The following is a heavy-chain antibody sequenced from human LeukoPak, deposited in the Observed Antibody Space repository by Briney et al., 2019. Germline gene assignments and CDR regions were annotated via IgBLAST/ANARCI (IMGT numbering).Heavy chain of an antibody. CDR2: ISGSGGGT. Sequence: GGSLRLSCAASGFTFSSYAMSWVRQAPGKGLEWVSAISGSGGGTYYADSVKGRFTISRDNSKNTLYLQMNSLRAEDTAVYYCAKDRLVVATISEVYYYYYMDVWGKGTTVTVSS. CDR1: GFTFSSYA. CDR3: AKDRLVVATISEVYYYYYMDV. V-gene: IGHV3-23*01. D-gene: IGHD5-12*01. J-gene: IGHJ6*03.